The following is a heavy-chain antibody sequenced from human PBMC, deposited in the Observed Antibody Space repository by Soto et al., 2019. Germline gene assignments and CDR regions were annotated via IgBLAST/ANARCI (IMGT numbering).Heavy chain of an antibody. CDR1: GFTFSTFR. J-gene: IGHJ4*02. V-gene: IGHV3-48*02. Sequence: ESLVLSFAASGFTFSTFRMNWVRQAPGKGLEWLSYIGGSGGSISYADSVKGRFTISRDNGKNTLYLQMSSLRDEDTAVYYCARDLAWAFDSWGQGALVTVSS. CDR3: ARDLAWAFDS. D-gene: IGHD1-26*01. CDR2: IGGSGGSI.